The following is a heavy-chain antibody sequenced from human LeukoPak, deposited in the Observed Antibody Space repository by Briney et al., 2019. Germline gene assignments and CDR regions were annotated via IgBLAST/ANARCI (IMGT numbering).Heavy chain of an antibody. V-gene: IGHV4-34*01. CDR2: INHSGST. Sequence: KPSETLSLTCAVYGGSFSGYYWSWIRQPPGKGLEWIGEINHSGSTNYNPSLKSRVTISVDTSKNQFSLKLSSVTAADTAVYYCARVGMVRGDYYFDYWGQGTLVTVSS. J-gene: IGHJ4*02. CDR1: GGSFSGYY. CDR3: ARVGMVRGDYYFDY. D-gene: IGHD3-10*01.